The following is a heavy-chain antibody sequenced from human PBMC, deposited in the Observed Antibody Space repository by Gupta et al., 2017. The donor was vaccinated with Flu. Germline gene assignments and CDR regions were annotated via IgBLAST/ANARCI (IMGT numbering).Heavy chain of an antibody. J-gene: IGHJ4*02. Sequence: QVHLQQWGSGLVKPSGTLSLTCAVAGGSFSVYYWSWSRQPPGEGLEWVGEINHSGSTNYNPSLKSRVTISVDTSKNQFSLKLSSVTAADTAVYYCARSFRDIVVVPAAHFDYWGQGTLVTVSS. V-gene: IGHV4-34*01. D-gene: IGHD2-2*01. CDR2: INHSGST. CDR3: ARSFRDIVVVPAAHFDY. CDR1: GGSFSVYY.